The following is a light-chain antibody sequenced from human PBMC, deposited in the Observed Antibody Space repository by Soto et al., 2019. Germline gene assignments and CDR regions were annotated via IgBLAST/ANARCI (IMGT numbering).Light chain of an antibody. J-gene: IGKJ1*01. Sequence: ETVMTQSPGTLSVSLGERATLSCRASQSVSIHLAWYQQKPGQAPRLLIYDTSTRATGIPARFSGSGSGTEFTLTISSLQSEDFALYYCQQYHTSPLTFGQATKVDSK. V-gene: IGKV3-15*01. CDR3: QQYHTSPLT. CDR2: DTS. CDR1: QSVSIH.